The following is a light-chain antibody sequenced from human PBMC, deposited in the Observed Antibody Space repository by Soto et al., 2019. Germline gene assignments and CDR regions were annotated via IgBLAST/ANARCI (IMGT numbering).Light chain of an antibody. CDR3: SSYTSSSTLV. Sequence: SALTQPPSVSGSPGQSVTISCTGTSSDVGSYSRVSWYQQPPGTAPKLMIYEVSNRPSGVPDRFSGSKSGNTASLTISGLQAEDEADYYCSSYTSSSTLVFGGGTKLTVL. CDR2: EVS. CDR1: SSDVGSYSR. J-gene: IGLJ2*01. V-gene: IGLV2-18*02.